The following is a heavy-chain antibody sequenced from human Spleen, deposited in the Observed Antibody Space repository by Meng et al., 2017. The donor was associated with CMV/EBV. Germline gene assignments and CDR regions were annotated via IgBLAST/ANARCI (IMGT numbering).Heavy chain of an antibody. Sequence: FSGFSLSTSGVGVGWIRQPPGTALEWLALIFWNDDKRYSPSLKNRLTITKDTSENQVVLTMTNMDPVDTATYYCARRPHSNTWYVLDYWGQGTLVTVSS. J-gene: IGHJ4*02. CDR2: IFWNDDK. CDR3: ARRPHSNTWYVLDY. D-gene: IGHD6-13*01. V-gene: IGHV2-5*01. CDR1: GFSLSTSGVG.